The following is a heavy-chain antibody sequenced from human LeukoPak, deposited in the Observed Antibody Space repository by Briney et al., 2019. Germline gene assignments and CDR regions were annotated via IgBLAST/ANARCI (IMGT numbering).Heavy chain of an antibody. CDR1: GFTFSSYW. Sequence: GGSLRLSCTASGFTFSSYWMHWVRQAPGKGLEWVALISYDDGSNKYYADSVKGRFTISRDNSKNTVYLQMSSLRAEDTAVYYCAKDVTGDWGQGTLVTVSS. CDR2: ISYDDGSNK. CDR3: AKDVTGD. V-gene: IGHV3-30*18. D-gene: IGHD2-21*02. J-gene: IGHJ4*02.